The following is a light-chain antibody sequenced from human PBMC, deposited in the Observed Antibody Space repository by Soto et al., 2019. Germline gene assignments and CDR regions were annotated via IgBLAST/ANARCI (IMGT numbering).Light chain of an antibody. CDR3: QQLNSYPLT. CDR1: QGISSY. V-gene: IGKV1-9*01. CDR2: ASS. Sequence: DIQLTQSPSFLSASVGDRVTITCRASQGISSYLAWYQQKPGKAPKLLIYASSTLQSGVPSRFSGSGSGTEFTRTISSLQPEDFATDYCQQLNSYPLTCGPGTKVDIK. J-gene: IGKJ3*01.